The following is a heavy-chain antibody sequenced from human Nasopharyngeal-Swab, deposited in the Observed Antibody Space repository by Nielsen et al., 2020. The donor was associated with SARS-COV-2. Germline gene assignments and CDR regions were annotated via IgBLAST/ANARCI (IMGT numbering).Heavy chain of an antibody. CDR2: ITWNSGNK. CDR3: AKARRTVTYGYECFDS. J-gene: IGHJ4*02. CDR1: GFTFENYA. D-gene: IGHD5-18*01. Sequence: SLKISCAASGFTFENYAMHWVRQPPGKGLEWVSGITWNSGNKGYAESVQGRFTISRDNAKNSLYLQMNSLRAEDTALYYCAKARRTVTYGYECFDSWGQGTLVTVSS. V-gene: IGHV3-9*01.